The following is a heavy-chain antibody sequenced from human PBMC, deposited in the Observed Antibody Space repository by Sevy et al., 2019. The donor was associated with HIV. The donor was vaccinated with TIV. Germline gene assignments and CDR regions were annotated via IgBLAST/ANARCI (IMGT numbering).Heavy chain of an antibody. D-gene: IGHD3-22*01. CDR1: GFTFSSYS. CDR2: ISSSSSYI. J-gene: IGHJ4*02. V-gene: IGHV3-21*01. Sequence: GGSLRLSCAASGFTFSSYSMNWVRQAPGKGLEWVSSISSSSSYIYYADSVKGRFTISRDNAKNSLYLQMNSLRAEDTAVYYCAREYHYDSSGYGFDYWGQGTLVTVSS. CDR3: AREYHYDSSGYGFDY.